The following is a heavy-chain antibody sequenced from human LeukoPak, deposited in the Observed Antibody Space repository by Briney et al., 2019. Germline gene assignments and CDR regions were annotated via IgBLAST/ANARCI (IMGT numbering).Heavy chain of an antibody. V-gene: IGHV3-33*08. CDR2: IWYDGSNK. D-gene: IGHD6-19*01. J-gene: IGHJ4*02. CDR3: ARDLSSGWTPYFDY. Sequence: GRSLRLSCAASGFTFSSYAMHWVRQAPGKGLEWVAVIWYDGSNKYYADSVKGRFTISRDNSKNTLYLQMNSLRAEDTAVYYCARDLSSGWTPYFDYWGQGTLVTVSS. CDR1: GFTFSSYA.